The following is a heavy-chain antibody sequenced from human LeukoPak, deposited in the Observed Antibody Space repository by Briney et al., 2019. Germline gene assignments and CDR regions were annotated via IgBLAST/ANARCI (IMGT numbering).Heavy chain of an antibody. Sequence: PSETLSLTCTVSGDSISTYYWSWIRQPPGKRLEWIGYIYFSGTTNYNPSLKSRVTISVDTSKNQCSLRLSSVTAADTALYYCARHGPLYDIWSAQFYFDYWGQGTLVTISS. D-gene: IGHD3-3*01. J-gene: IGHJ4*02. CDR2: IYFSGTT. V-gene: IGHV4-59*08. CDR1: GDSISTYY. CDR3: ARHGPLYDIWSAQFYFDY.